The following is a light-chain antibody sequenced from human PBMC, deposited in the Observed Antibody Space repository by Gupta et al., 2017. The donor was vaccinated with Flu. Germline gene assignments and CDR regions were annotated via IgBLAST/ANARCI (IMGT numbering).Light chain of an antibody. CDR1: QSVLYSSNNKNY. CDR2: WAS. V-gene: IGKV4-1*01. CDR3: QQYYSTPPVT. Sequence: DIVMTQSPDSLAVSLGERATINCKSSQSVLYSSNNKNYLAWYQQKPGQPPKLLIYWASTRESGVSDRFSGSGSGTDFTLTISSLQAEDVAVYYCQQYYSTPPVTFGQGTKVEIK. J-gene: IGKJ1*01.